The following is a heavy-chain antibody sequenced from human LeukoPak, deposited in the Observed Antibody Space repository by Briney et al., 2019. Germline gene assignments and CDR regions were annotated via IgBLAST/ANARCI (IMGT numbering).Heavy chain of an antibody. CDR3: ARELKVTMVRGVIKGVGFDN. V-gene: IGHV4-4*07. CDR2: IYSSGST. D-gene: IGHD3-10*01. CDR1: GGSISSSY. Sequence: KPSEALSLTCTVSGGSISSSYWSWIRQPAGKGLEWIGHIYSSGSTNYNPSLKSRVTMSVDTSKNQFSLKLSSVTAADTAVYYCARELKVTMVRGVIKGVGFDNWGQGTLVTVSS. J-gene: IGHJ4*02.